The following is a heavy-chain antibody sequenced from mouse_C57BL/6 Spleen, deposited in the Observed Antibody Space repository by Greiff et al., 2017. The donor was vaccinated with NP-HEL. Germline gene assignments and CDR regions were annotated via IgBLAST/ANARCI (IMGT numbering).Heavy chain of an antibody. CDR3: ARDSSGYWFAY. CDR2: IHPNSGST. D-gene: IGHD3-2*02. CDR1: GYTFTSYW. Sequence: VQLQQPGAELVKPGASVKLSCKASGYTFTSYWMHWVKQRPGPGLEWIGMIHPNSGSTNYNEKFKSKATLTVDKSSSTAYMQLSSLTSEDSAVYYCARDSSGYWFAYWGQGTLVTVSA. J-gene: IGHJ3*01. V-gene: IGHV1-64*01.